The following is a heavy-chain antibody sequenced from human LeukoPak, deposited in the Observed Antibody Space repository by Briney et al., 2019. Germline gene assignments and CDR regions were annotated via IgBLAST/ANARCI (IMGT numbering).Heavy chain of an antibody. V-gene: IGHV3-23*01. CDR1: GFTFSGYA. Sequence: GGSLRLSCAASGFTFSGYAMSWVRQAPGKGLEWDSTISGSGGSTYYADSVKGRFTISRDNSKNTLYLQMNSLRAEDTAVYYCAKGSDMAYYFDYWGQGTLVTVSS. CDR3: AKGSDMAYYFDY. CDR2: ISGSGGST. D-gene: IGHD5-18*01. J-gene: IGHJ4*02.